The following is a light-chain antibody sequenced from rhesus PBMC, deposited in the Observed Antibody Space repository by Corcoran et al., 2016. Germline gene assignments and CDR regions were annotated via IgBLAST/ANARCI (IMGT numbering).Light chain of an antibody. V-gene: IGKV1-22*01. CDR3: QQYSSRPLT. J-gene: IGKJ4*01. CDR2: KAS. CDR1: QGISSW. Sequence: DIQMTQSPSSLSASVGDTVTITCRASQGISSWLAWYQQKPGKAPKLLSYKASSLQSGVPSRFSGSGSGTDFTLTISSLQSEDFATYYCQQYSSRPLTFGGGTKVEIK.